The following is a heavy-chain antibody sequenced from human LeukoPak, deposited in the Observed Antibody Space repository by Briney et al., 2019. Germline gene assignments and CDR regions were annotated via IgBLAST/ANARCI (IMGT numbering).Heavy chain of an antibody. CDR1: GFTFSGYS. CDR2: ISSSSSFI. Sequence: GGSLRLSCAASGFTFSGYSMIWVRQAPGKGLEWVSSISSSSSFIYYADSVRGRFTISRDNAKNSLYLQMNDLRAEDTAVYYCAASGYYGMDVWGQGTTVTVSS. V-gene: IGHV3-21*04. CDR3: AASGYYGMDV. J-gene: IGHJ6*02.